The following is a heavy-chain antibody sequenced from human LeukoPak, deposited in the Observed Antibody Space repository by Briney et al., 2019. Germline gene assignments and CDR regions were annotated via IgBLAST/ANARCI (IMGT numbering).Heavy chain of an antibody. J-gene: IGHJ3*02. V-gene: IGHV3-11*04. CDR1: GFTFSDYY. Sequence: GGSLRLSCAASGFTFSDYYMSWIRQTPGKGLEWVSYISSRSSTMYYADSVKGRFTISRDNAKNSLYLQMNSLRDEDTAVYYCAREADAFDIWGQGTMVTVSS. CDR2: ISSRSSTM. CDR3: AREADAFDI.